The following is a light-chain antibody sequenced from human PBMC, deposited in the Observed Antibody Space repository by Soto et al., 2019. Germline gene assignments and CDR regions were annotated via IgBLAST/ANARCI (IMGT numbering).Light chain of an antibody. CDR3: QQSSNWPSIT. J-gene: IGKJ5*01. CDR1: QSIRSY. CDR2: DAS. V-gene: IGKV3-11*01. Sequence: EIVLTQSPATLSLSPGERATLSCRASQSIRSYLAWYQQKPGQAPRLLIYDASNRATGIPARFSGSGSGTDFPLTISRLEPEDFAVYYCQQSSNWPSITFGQGTRLEIK.